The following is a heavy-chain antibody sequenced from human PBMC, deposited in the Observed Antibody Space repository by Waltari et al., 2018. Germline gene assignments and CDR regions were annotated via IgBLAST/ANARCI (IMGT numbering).Heavy chain of an antibody. CDR1: GFTFSSYG. Sequence: ASGFTFSSYGMHWVRQAPGKGLEWVAFIRYDGSNKYYADSVKGRFTISRDNSKNTLYLQMNSLRAEDTAVYYCAKDGGYYDYIWGSYRYYFDYWGQGTLVTVSS. CDR3: AKDGGYYDYIWGSYRYYFDY. V-gene: IGHV3-30*02. CDR2: IRYDGSNK. D-gene: IGHD3-16*02. J-gene: IGHJ4*02.